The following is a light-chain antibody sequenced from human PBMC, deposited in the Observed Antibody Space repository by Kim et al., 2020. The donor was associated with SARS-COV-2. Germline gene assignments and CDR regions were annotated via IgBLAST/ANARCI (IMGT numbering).Light chain of an antibody. Sequence: SSELTQDPAVSVALGQTVRITCQGDSLRSYYASWYQQKPGQAPVLVIYGKNNRPLWILDRFSGSSSGNTASLTISGAQAEDEADYYCNSRDSSGNHWVFGGGTQLTVL. CDR3: NSRDSSGNHWV. CDR2: GKN. V-gene: IGLV3-19*01. CDR1: SLRSYY. J-gene: IGLJ3*02.